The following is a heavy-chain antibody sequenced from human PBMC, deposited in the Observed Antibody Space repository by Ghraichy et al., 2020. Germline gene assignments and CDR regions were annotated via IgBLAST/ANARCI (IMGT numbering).Heavy chain of an antibody. V-gene: IGHV3-74*01. CDR3: ARGDYYYDSNGYAFDI. J-gene: IGHJ3*02. D-gene: IGHD3-22*01. CDR2: INSDGSST. Sequence: GESLNISCAASGFTFSSYWMHWVRQAPGKGLVWVSRINSDGSSTSYADSVKGRFTISRDNAKNTLYLQMNSLRAEDTAVFYCARGDYYYDSNGYAFDIWGQGTMVTVSS. CDR1: GFTFSSYW.